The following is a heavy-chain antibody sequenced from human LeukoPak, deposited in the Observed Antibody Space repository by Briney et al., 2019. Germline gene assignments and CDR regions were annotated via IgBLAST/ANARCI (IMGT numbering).Heavy chain of an antibody. V-gene: IGHV6-1*01. CDR3: AGTQSYFHY. CDR2: TYYRSRWYN. Sequence: SQTLSLTCAVSGDSVSGNRSTWNWIRQTPSRGLEWLGRTYYRSRWYNDYALSVKSRITINPDTSKNQFSLQLNSVTPEDTAVYYCAGTQSYFHYWGQGALVTVSS. J-gene: IGHJ4*02. CDR1: GDSVSGNRST.